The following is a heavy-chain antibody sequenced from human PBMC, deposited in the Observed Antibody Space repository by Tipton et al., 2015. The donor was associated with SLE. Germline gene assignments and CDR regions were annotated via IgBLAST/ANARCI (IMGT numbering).Heavy chain of an antibody. CDR3: ARDIAVDAFDI. CDR1: GFTFSTYS. CDR2: ISSSSSTI. D-gene: IGHD6-19*01. J-gene: IGHJ3*02. V-gene: IGHV3-48*01. Sequence: GSLRLSCAASGFTFSTYSMNWVRQAPGKGLEWVSYISSSSSTIYYADSVKGRFTISRDNAKNSLYLQMNSLRAEDTAVYYCARDIAVDAFDIWGQGTMVTVSS.